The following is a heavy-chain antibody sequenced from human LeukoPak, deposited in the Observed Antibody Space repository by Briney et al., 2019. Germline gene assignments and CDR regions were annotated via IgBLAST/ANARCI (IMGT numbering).Heavy chain of an antibody. CDR2: INPNSGGT. CDR1: GYTFTGYY. D-gene: IGHD3-10*01. V-gene: IGHV1-2*02. J-gene: IGHJ4*02. Sequence: GASVKLSCKASGYTFTGYYMHWVRQAPGQGLEWMGWINPNSGGTNYAQKFQGRVTMTRDTSISTAYMELSRLRSDDTAVYYCARGFPMVRGVIDYWGQGTLVTVSS. CDR3: ARGFPMVRGVIDY.